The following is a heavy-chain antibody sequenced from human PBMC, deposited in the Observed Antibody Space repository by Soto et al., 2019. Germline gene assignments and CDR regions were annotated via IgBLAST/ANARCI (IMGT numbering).Heavy chain of an antibody. V-gene: IGHV4-34*01. CDR3: TRYCSSTSCYSDFLDY. D-gene: IGHD2-2*01. J-gene: IGHJ4*02. CDR1: GGSFSGYY. CDR2: INHSGST. Sequence: SETLSLTCAVYGGSFSGYYWSWIRQPPGKGLEWIGEINHSGSTNYNPSLKSRVTISVDTSKNQFSLKLSSVTAADTAVYYCTRYCSSTSCYSDFLDYWGQGTLVTVSS.